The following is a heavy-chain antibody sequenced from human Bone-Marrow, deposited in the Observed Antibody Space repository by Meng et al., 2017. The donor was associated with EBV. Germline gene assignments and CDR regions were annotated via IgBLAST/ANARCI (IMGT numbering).Heavy chain of an antibody. CDR2: INHSGSS. J-gene: IGHJ4*02. CDR1: GGSFSGYY. D-gene: IGHD1/OR15-1a*01. Sequence: VRLHQGGGGLLKPPVTLPLTCAVYGGSFSGYYWSWIRQPPGKGLEWIGEINHSGSSNYNPSLKSRVTISVDTSKNQFSLKLSSVTAADTAVYYCARRSPTGTFDYWGQGTLVTVSS. V-gene: IGHV4-34*01. CDR3: ARRSPTGTFDY.